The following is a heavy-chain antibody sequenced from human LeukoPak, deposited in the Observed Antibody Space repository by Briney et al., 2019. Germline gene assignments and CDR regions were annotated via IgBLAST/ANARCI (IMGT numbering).Heavy chain of an antibody. CDR2: ISSANAI. CDR3: ARDDKWAFDR. J-gene: IGHJ4*02. CDR1: GFTFANYA. Sequence: GGSLRLSCAASGFTFANYAMNWFRHTPGKGLEWLSYISSANAIYYADSVKGRFTISRDNAKESLYLQMNSLRAEDTAVYYCARDDKWAFDRWGQGTLVTVSS. V-gene: IGHV3-69-1*02. D-gene: IGHD1-26*01.